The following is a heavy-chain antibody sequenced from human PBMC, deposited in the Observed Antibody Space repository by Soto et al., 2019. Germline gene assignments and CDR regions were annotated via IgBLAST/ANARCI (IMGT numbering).Heavy chain of an antibody. D-gene: IGHD1-1*01. CDR2: IIPIFGTA. CDR1: GSTFSSYA. V-gene: IGHV1-69*12. CDR3: ARSMAGTSDYYYYGMDV. Sequence: QVQLVQSGAEVKKPGSSVKVSCKASGSTFSSYAISWVRQAPGQGLEWMGGIIPIFGTANYAQKFQGRVTITADESTSTAYMELCSLRSEDTAVYYCARSMAGTSDYYYYGMDVWGQGTTVAVSS. J-gene: IGHJ6*02.